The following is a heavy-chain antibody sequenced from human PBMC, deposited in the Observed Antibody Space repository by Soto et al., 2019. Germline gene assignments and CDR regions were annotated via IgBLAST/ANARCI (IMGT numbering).Heavy chain of an antibody. V-gene: IGHV3-9*01. CDR2: IRWNSGSI. CDR3: AKASSQLLSRSAFDI. CDR1: GFTFDDYA. D-gene: IGHD2-2*01. J-gene: IGHJ3*02. Sequence: EVQLVESGGGLVQPGRSLRLSCAASGFTFDDYAMHWVRQAPGKGLEWVSGIRWNSGSIGYADSVKGRFTISRDNAKNSLYLQMNSLRAEDTALYYCAKASSQLLSRSAFDIWGQGTMVTVSS.